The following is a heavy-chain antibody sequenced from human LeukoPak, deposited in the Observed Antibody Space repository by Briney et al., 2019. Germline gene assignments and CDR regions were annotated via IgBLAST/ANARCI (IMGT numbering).Heavy chain of an antibody. J-gene: IGHJ4*02. CDR3: ARGYDSSADYFDY. D-gene: IGHD3-22*01. CDR2: IIPIFGTA. V-gene: IGHV1-69*01. CDR1: GGTFSSYA. Sequence: GASVKVSCKTSGGTFSSYAISWVRQAPGQGLEWMGGIIPIFGTANYAQKFQGRVTITADESTSTAYMELSSLRSEDTAVYYCARGYDSSADYFDYWGQGTLVTVSS.